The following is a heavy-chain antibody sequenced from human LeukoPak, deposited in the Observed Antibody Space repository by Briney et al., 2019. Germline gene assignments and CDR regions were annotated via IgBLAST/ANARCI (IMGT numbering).Heavy chain of an antibody. V-gene: IGHV3-7*03. Sequence: GGSLRLSRAASGFTFSDYWMSWVRQAPGKGLGWEANIKEDGSEKYYVDSVKGRFTITRDNSKNSLYLQMNSLTTEETAVYYCAKARTGAYYGSYFDYWGQGTLVTVSS. D-gene: IGHD3-10*01. CDR1: GFTFSDYW. CDR2: IKEDGSEK. CDR3: AKARTGAYYGSYFDY. J-gene: IGHJ4*02.